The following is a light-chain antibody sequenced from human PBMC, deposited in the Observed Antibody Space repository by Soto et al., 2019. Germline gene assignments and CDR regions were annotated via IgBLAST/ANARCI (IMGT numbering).Light chain of an antibody. V-gene: IGKV1-5*01. CDR2: DAS. J-gene: IGKJ4*01. CDR1: QSTSGW. Sequence: DIQMTQGPCTLSASVGERVTITGRASQSTSGWLAWYQQKPGKAPKILISDASTLQSGVPSRFRGSGSGTECTLTISSRQEDEFSPFRSQLHNTYPCPVAEGTKVDIK. CDR3: QLHNTYPCP.